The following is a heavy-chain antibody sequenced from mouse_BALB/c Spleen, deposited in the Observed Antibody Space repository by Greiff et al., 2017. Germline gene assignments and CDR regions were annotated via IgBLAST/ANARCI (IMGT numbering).Heavy chain of an antibody. J-gene: IGHJ4*01. CDR2: ISSGGST. CDR1: GFTFSSYA. CDR3: AVRDYAMDY. D-gene: IGHD1-1*01. V-gene: IGHV5-6-5*01. Sequence: EVQRVESGGGLVKPGGSLKLPCAASGFTFSSYAMSWVRQTPEKRLEWVASISSGGSTYYPDSVKGRFTISRDNARNILYLQMSSLRSEDTAMYYCAVRDYAMDYWGQGTSVTVSS.